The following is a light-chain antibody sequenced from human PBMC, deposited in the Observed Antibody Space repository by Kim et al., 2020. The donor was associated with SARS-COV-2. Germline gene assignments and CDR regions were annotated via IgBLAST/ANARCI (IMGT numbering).Light chain of an antibody. CDR3: QACDSSIVV. V-gene: IGLV3-1*01. Sequence: SYELTQPPSVSVSPGQTASITCSGDKLGDKYACWYQQKPGQSPVLVIYQDSKRPSGIPERFSGSNSGNTATLTISGTQAMDEADYYCQACDSSIVVFGGGNQLTVL. CDR1: KLGDKY. CDR2: QDS. J-gene: IGLJ2*01.